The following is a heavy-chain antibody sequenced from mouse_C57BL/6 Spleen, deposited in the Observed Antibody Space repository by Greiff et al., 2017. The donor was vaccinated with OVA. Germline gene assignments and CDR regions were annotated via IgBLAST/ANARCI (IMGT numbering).Heavy chain of an antibody. CDR2: IYPGDGDT. Sequence: VKLQESGPELVKPGASVKISCKASGYAFSSSWMNWVKQRPGKGLEWIGRIYPGDGDTNYNGKFKGKATLTADKSSSTAYMQLSSLTSEDSAVYFCARYDYDVGGYFDYWGQGTTLTVSS. V-gene: IGHV1-82*01. D-gene: IGHD2-4*01. CDR1: GYAFSSSW. CDR3: ARYDYDVGGYFDY. J-gene: IGHJ2*01.